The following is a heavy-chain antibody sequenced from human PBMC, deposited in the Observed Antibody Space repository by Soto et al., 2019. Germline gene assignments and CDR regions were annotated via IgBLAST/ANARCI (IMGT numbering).Heavy chain of an antibody. CDR3: ASFYSSSRGEYYYYGMDV. CDR1: GYTFIGYY. D-gene: IGHD6-13*01. J-gene: IGHJ6*02. Sequence: ASVKVSFKSSGYTFIGYYMHWVRQAPGRGLAGVGWINPKNCDTNYEQKFQGRVTMTRDTSISTAYMKLSSLSSDDTAVYYCASFYSSSRGEYYYYGMDVWGQGTTVTVSS. CDR2: INPKNCDT. V-gene: IGHV1-2*02.